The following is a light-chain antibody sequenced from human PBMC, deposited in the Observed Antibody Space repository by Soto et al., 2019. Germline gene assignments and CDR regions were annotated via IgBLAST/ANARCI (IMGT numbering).Light chain of an antibody. CDR3: QQYGSSLMYT. Sequence: EIGLTQSPGTLSLSPGERATLSCRASQSVSSSYLAWYQQKPGQAPRLLLYETSNRATGIPDRFSGSGSGANFTLTISRLEPEDFAVYYCQQYGSSLMYTFGQGTKLEIK. J-gene: IGKJ2*01. CDR2: ETS. V-gene: IGKV3-20*01. CDR1: QSVSSSY.